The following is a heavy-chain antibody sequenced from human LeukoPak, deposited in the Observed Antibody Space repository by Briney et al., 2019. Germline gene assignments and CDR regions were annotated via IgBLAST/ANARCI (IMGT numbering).Heavy chain of an antibody. CDR1: GGSFSGYY. Sequence: SETLSLTCAVYGGSFSGYYWSWIRQPPGKGLEWIGEINHSGSTNYNPSLKSRVTISVDTSKNQFSLKLSSVTAADTAVYYCARGRLDAGSGSSYDYWGQGTLVTVSS. J-gene: IGHJ4*02. CDR2: INHSGST. V-gene: IGHV4-34*01. CDR3: ARGRLDAGSGSSYDY. D-gene: IGHD3-10*01.